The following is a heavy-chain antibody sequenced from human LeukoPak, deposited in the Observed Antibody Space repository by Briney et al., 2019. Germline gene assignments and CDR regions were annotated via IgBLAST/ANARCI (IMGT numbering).Heavy chain of an antibody. CDR3: ASGGLVSRYLDH. V-gene: IGHV4-4*02. D-gene: IGHD3-9*01. Sequence: SETLSLTCAVSGGSISSSTWWSWVRLPPGKGLEWIGEIFHSGSINFNPSLKSRLTMSVDESKHEFSLKLTSVTAADTAVYYCASGGLVSRYLDHWGQGTLVTVSS. CDR2: IFHSGSI. J-gene: IGHJ4*02. CDR1: GGSISSSTW.